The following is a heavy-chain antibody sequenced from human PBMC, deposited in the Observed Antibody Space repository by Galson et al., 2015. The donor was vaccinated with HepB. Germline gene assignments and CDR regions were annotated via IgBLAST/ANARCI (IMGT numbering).Heavy chain of an antibody. CDR3: VRESGYSSSWDSAYFHYGMDV. V-gene: IGHV3-30*03. CDR1: GFTFSSPA. J-gene: IGHJ6*02. CDR2: IFYHGSNE. Sequence: ALRPAGEAAGFTFSSPARHWVGQAPGKGVDCLPAIFYHGSNEFHADSVKGRHTSPRDHFQKTRFLRMTCLRPEDTGVYHCVRESGYSSSWDSAYFHYGMDVWGQGTTVIVSS. D-gene: IGHD6-13*01.